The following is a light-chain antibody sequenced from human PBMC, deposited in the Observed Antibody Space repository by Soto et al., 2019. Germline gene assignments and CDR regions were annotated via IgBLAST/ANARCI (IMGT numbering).Light chain of an antibody. CDR3: QQSYSIGFT. V-gene: IGKV1-39*01. CDR1: QSISSY. J-gene: IGKJ3*01. Sequence: DIQMTQSPSSLSASVGDRVTITCRASQSISSYLNWYQQKPGKAPKLLIYAASSLQSGVPSRFSGSGSGTDFTLTISSLQPEDFATYYCQQSYSIGFTLGPGTKVDIK. CDR2: AAS.